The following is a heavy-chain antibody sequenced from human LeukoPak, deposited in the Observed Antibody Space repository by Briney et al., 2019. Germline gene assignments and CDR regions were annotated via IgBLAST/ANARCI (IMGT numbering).Heavy chain of an antibody. J-gene: IGHJ4*02. D-gene: IGHD2-2*03. CDR1: GGSFSGYY. V-gene: IGHV4-34*01. CDR3: VDIVVIPASIIFDY. Sequence: SETLSLTCAVSGGSFSGYYWSWIRQPPGKGLEWIGEINHSGSTNYNPSLKSRVTISVDTSKNQFSLKLSSVTAADTAMYYCVDIVVIPASIIFDYWGQGTLVTVSS. CDR2: INHSGST.